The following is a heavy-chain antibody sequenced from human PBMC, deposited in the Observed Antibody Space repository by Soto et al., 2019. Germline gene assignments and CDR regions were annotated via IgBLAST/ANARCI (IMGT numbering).Heavy chain of an antibody. D-gene: IGHD3-22*01. CDR2: ISYDGINK. Sequence: GGSLRLSCAASGFTFSSYGMHWVRQAPGKGLEWVAVISYDGINKYYADSVKGRFTISRDNSKNTLYLQMNSLRAEDTAVYYCAKEDGSGYYGGFDYWGQGTLVTVSS. V-gene: IGHV3-30*18. J-gene: IGHJ4*02. CDR1: GFTFSSYG. CDR3: AKEDGSGYYGGFDY.